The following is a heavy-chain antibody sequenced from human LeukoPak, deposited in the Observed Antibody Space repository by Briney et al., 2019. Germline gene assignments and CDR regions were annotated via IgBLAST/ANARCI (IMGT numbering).Heavy chain of an antibody. J-gene: IGHJ3*02. Sequence: GGSLRLSCAASGFTFSSYAMSWVRQAPGKGLEWVSAISGSGGSTYYADSVKGRITISRDNSKNTLYLQMNSLRAEDTAVYYCAKGADIVVVPAAPAAFDIWGQGTMVTVSS. CDR1: GFTFSSYA. D-gene: IGHD2-2*01. CDR2: ISGSGGST. V-gene: IGHV3-23*01. CDR3: AKGADIVVVPAAPAAFDI.